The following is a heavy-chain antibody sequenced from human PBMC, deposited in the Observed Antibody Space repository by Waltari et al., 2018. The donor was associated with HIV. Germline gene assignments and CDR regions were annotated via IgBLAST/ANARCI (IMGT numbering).Heavy chain of an antibody. J-gene: IGHJ4*02. CDR2: IGGSGTKT. D-gene: IGHD5-18*01. CDR3: AKTKGYDYGFYFDS. Sequence: NWVRQAPGKGLEWVSGIGGSGTKTFYADSVKGRFTISRDSSKNTLYLQMNSLRAEDTAVYYCAKTKGYDYGFYFDSWGQATLVSVSS. V-gene: IGHV3-23*01.